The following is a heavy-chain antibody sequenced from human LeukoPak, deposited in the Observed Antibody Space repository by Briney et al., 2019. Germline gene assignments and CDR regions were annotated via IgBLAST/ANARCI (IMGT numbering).Heavy chain of an antibody. J-gene: IGHJ3*02. Sequence: PSETLSLTCTVSGGPISSYYWSWIRQPPGKGLEWIGYIHYSGSTNYNPSLKSRVTISVDTSKNQFSLKLSSVTAADTAVYYCARSTASGFGDQGYAFDIWGQGTMVTVSS. V-gene: IGHV4-59*01. CDR2: IHYSGST. CDR1: GGPISSYY. CDR3: ARSTASGFGDQGYAFDI. D-gene: IGHD3-16*01.